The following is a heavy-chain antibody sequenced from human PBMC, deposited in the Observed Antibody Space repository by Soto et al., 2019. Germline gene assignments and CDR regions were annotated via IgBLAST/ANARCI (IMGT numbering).Heavy chain of an antibody. CDR3: ARSLRSDSSGYYYVNWFDP. D-gene: IGHD3-22*01. CDR2: IYHSGST. CDR1: GGSISSSNW. V-gene: IGHV4-4*02. J-gene: IGHJ5*02. Sequence: SETLSLTCAVSGGSISSSNWWSWVRQPPGKGLEWIGEIYHSGSTNYNPSLKSRVTISVDTSKNQFSLKLSSVTAADTAVYYCARSLRSDSSGYYYVNWFDPWGQGTLVTVSS.